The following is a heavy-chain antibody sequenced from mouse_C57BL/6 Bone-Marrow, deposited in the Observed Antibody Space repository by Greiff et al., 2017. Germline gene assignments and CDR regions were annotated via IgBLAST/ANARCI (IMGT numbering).Heavy chain of an antibody. Sequence: QVQLQQPGAELVKPGASVKLSCKASGYPFTSYWMQWVKQRPGRGLEWIGEFDPSDCYSIYNQMFKGKATMTVDTSSSTAYMQRSSLTSEDSAVYYCARGGPPGGFAYWGQGTLVTVSA. CDR1: GYPFTSYW. V-gene: IGHV1-50*01. J-gene: IGHJ3*01. CDR3: ARGGPPGGFAY. D-gene: IGHD6-1*01. CDR2: FDPSDCYS.